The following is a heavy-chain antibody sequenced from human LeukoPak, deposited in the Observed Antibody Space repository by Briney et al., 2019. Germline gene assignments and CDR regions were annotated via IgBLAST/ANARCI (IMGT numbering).Heavy chain of an antibody. CDR1: GFTFNTYT. J-gene: IGHJ6*02. CDR2: ISGSSGII. CDR3: ARDLGDYYYYGMDV. V-gene: IGHV3-48*01. Sequence: GGSLRLSCAASGFTFNTYTMNWVRQAPGKGLEWVSYISGSSGIIDYADSVKGRFTISRDNSKNTLYLQMNSLRAEDTAVYYCARDLGDYYYYGMDVWGQGTTVTVSS. D-gene: IGHD3-16*01.